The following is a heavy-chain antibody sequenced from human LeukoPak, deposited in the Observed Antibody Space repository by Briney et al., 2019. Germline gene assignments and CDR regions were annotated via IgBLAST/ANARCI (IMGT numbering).Heavy chain of an antibody. CDR2: MSPSSGNT. Sequence: ASVKVSCKASGYIFTTYDINWVRQAPGQGPEWLGWMSPSSGNTGLAQKFQGRVSMTRDTSMHTAYMELSSLTSDDTAVYYCTRGEGIVGSYWGQGTLVTVSS. J-gene: IGHJ4*02. CDR1: GYIFTTYD. D-gene: IGHD1-26*01. CDR3: TRGEGIVGSY. V-gene: IGHV1-8*01.